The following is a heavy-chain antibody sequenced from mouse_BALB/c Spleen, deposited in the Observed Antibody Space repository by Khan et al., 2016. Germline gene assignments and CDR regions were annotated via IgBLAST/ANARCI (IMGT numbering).Heavy chain of an antibody. V-gene: IGHV14-3*02. CDR1: GFNIKDTY. CDR3: ARSPDGYDVGFAY. J-gene: IGHJ3*01. Sequence: VQLKQSGAELVKPGASVKLSCTASGFNIKDTYMHWVKQRPEQGLEWIGRIDPANGNTKYDPKFQGKATITADTSSNTAYLQLSSLTSEATAVYYCARSPDGYDVGFAYWGQGTLVTVSA. CDR2: IDPANGNT. D-gene: IGHD2-2*01.